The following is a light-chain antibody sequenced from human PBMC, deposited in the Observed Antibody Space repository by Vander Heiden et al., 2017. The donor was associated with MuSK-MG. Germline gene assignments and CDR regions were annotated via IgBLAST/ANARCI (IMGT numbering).Light chain of an antibody. V-gene: IGLV2-14*01. CDR1: SSDVGGYKY. J-gene: IGLJ1*01. CDR3: SAQTGSSTYV. CDR2: DVS. Sequence: QSALTQPASVSGSPGQSITISCTGTSSDVGGYKYVSWYQQHPGKAPKLMIYDVSKRTSGVSNRFSGSKSGNTASLTISGLQAEDEADYYCSAQTGSSTYVFGTGTKVTVL.